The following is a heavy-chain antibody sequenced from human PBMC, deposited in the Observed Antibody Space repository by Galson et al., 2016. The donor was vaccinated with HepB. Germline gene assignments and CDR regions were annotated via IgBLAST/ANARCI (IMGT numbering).Heavy chain of an antibody. D-gene: IGHD3-10*01. Sequence: SLRLSCAASGFTFSSFAMSWVRRVPGKGLEWVSAISGRGDRIRYADSVKGRFIISRDNSKNTLDVERKSLRVEDTAVYYCAKEGWFGELLYGHFDFWGQGTLVTVSS. CDR1: GFTFSSFA. CDR2: ISGRGDRI. V-gene: IGHV3-23*01. J-gene: IGHJ4*02. CDR3: AKEGWFGELLYGHFDF.